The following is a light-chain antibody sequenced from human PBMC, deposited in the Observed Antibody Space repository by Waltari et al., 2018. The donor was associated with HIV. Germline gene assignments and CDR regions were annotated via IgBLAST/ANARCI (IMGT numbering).Light chain of an antibody. CDR3: QAWDSSTVV. J-gene: IGLJ2*01. CDR2: QDR. Sequence: SYDLTQPPSVSVSPGQTASITCSGDQLGDKYACWYQQKPGQAPVLVLYQDRKRPSGIPERFSGSNSGNTATLTISGIQAMDEADYYCQAWDSSTVVFGGGTKLTVL. CDR1: QLGDKY. V-gene: IGLV3-1*01.